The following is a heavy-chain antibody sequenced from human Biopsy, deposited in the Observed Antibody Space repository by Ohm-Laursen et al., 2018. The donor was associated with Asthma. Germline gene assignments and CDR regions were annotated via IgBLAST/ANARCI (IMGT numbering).Heavy chain of an antibody. J-gene: IGHJ6*02. Sequence: SVKVSCKASGYTFTGYYMHWVRQAPGQGLEWMGRINPNSGGTNYAQKFQGWVTMTRDTSISTAYMELSRLRSDDTAVYYCARDAAAAGESYYYYYGMDVWGQGTTVTVSS. CDR3: ARDAAAAGESYYYYYGMDV. CDR2: INPNSGGT. V-gene: IGHV1-2*04. CDR1: GYTFTGYY. D-gene: IGHD6-13*01.